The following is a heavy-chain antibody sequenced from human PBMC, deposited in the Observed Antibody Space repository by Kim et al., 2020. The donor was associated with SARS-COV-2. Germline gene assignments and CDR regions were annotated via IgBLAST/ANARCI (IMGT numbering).Heavy chain of an antibody. Sequence: SQTLSLTCAISGDSVSSNSAAWNWIRQSPSRGLEWLGRTYYRSKWYNDYAVSVKSRITINPDTSKNQFSLQLNSVTPEDTAVYYCARGETPPRSSGWYVGNYYYYYGMDVWGQGTTVTVSS. D-gene: IGHD6-19*01. V-gene: IGHV6-1*01. J-gene: IGHJ6*02. CDR1: GDSVSSNSAA. CDR2: TYYRSKWYN. CDR3: ARGETPPRSSGWYVGNYYYYYGMDV.